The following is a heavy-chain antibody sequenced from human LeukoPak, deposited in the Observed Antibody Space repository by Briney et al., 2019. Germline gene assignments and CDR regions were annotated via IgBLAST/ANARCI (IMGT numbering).Heavy chain of an antibody. CDR3: ESRGGYYYFSDY. CDR2: ISARGSTT. D-gene: IGHD3-22*01. Sequence: SGGSLRLSCAASGYIFNNYAMNWVRQAPGKGLEWVSVISARGSTTFYADSVKGRFTISRDNSKNTLYLQMNSLRAEDTAVYYCESRGGYYYFSDYWGQGTLVTVSS. J-gene: IGHJ4*02. V-gene: IGHV3-23*01. CDR1: GYIFNNYA.